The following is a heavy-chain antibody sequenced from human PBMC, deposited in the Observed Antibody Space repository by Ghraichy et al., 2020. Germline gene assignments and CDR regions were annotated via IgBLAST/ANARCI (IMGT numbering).Heavy chain of an antibody. D-gene: IGHD5-24*01. Sequence: GSLRLSCAASGFTFSDYYMTWIRQAPGKGLEWVSYISGSGSSIYYADSVKDRFTISRDNAKNSLYLQMNSLRAEDTAVYYCARDRWLQSLGFDYWGQGTLLTVSS. V-gene: IGHV3-11*01. CDR2: ISGSGSSI. J-gene: IGHJ4*02. CDR1: GFTFSDYY. CDR3: ARDRWLQSLGFDY.